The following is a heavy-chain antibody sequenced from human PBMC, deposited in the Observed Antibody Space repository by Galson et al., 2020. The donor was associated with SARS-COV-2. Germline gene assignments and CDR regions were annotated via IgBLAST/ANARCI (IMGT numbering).Heavy chain of an antibody. D-gene: IGHD1-26*01. CDR3: TRDVSGGASDI. Sequence: QLGESLKISCAASGFTFPNYAMHWVRQAPGKGLEWLTVISHDGKIQVYADSVKGRFTISRDNSGNMVFLQIVSLRPDDTALYYCTRDVSGGASDIWGQGTMVTVSS. J-gene: IGHJ3*02. CDR2: ISHDGKIQ. CDR1: GFTFPNYA. V-gene: IGHV3-30*04.